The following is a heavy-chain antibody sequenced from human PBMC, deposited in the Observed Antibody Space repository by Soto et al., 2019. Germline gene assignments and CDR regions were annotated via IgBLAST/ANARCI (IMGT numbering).Heavy chain of an antibody. CDR1: GFTFSSHT. CDR3: ARVHYCSGRYYNGY. CDR2: ISSAGSYI. D-gene: IGHD3-10*01. V-gene: IGHV3-21*06. J-gene: IGHJ4*02. Sequence: EVKLVESGGGLVKPGGSLRLSCSTSGFTFSSHTMNWVRQAPGKGLEWVSSISSAGSYIYYADSVKGRFTMSRDNANNLLYLQMSSLRVDDTAVYYCARVHYCSGRYYNGYWGQGTLLTVSS.